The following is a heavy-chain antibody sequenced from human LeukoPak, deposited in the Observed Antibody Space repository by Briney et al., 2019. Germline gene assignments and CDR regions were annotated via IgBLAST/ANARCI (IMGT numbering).Heavy chain of an antibody. CDR3: ASIPYSRRSYFDY. CDR1: GGSISSGGYY. D-gene: IGHD2-15*01. Sequence: PSETLSLTCTVSGGSISSGGYYWSWIRQHPGTGLEWIGYIYHSGSTYYNPSLKSRVTISVDRSKNQFSLKLSSVTAADTAVYYCASIPYSRRSYFDYWGQGTLVTVSS. V-gene: IGHV4-31*03. CDR2: IYHSGST. J-gene: IGHJ4*02.